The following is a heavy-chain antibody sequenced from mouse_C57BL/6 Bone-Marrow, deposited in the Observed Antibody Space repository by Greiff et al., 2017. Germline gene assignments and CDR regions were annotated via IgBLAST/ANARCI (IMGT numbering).Heavy chain of an antibody. CDR2: FYPGSGSI. CDR3: ARHERYYDYEGYFDY. Sequence: VQLQQSGAELVKPRASVKLSCKASGYIFTEYTIHWVKQRSGQGLEWIGWFYPGSGSIKYNERFKDKATLTADKSSNTVYMELSRLTSEDSAVYFCARHERYYDYEGYFDYWGQGTTLTVSS. J-gene: IGHJ2*01. V-gene: IGHV1-62-2*01. D-gene: IGHD2-4*01. CDR1: GYIFTEYT.